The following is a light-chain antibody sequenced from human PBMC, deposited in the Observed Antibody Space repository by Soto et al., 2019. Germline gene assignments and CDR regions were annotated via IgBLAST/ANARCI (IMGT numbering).Light chain of an antibody. Sequence: QSVLTQPPSASGTPGQRVTISCSGSSSNIGSNVVHWYQQLPGTAPKLLIYSNNQRPSGVPDRFSGSKSGTSASLAISGLQSEDEADYYCAAWDDSLNGRVVFGGGIKLTVL. CDR3: AAWDDSLNGRVV. CDR2: SNN. CDR1: SSNIGSNV. J-gene: IGLJ3*02. V-gene: IGLV1-44*01.